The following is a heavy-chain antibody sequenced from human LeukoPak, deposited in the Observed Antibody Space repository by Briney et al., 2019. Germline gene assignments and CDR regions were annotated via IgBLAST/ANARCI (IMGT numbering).Heavy chain of an antibody. CDR1: GXSISSYY. D-gene: IGHD1-26*01. V-gene: IGHV4-59*08. CDR2: IHYRGTT. J-gene: IGHJ4*02. Sequence: SSETLSLTCTVSGXSISSYYWTWIRQSPGKGLEWIGYIHYRGTTDYNPSLKSRVTMSVDTSKNQFSLKLNSVTVADTAVYFCASGHFSGTYSSPFGYWGQGTLVTVSS. CDR3: ASGHFSGTYSSPFGY.